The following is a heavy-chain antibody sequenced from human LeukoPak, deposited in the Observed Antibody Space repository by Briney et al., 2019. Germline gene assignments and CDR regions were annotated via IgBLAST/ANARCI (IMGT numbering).Heavy chain of an antibody. CDR3: ARGPSRITMVRGVKNWFDP. CDR2: MNPNSGNT. J-gene: IGHJ5*02. Sequence: ASVKVSCKPSGYTFTSYDINWVRQATGQGLEWMGWMNPNSGNTGYAQKFQGRVTMTKNTSISTAYMELSSLRSEDTAVYYCARGPSRITMVRGVKNWFDPWGQGTLVTVSS. D-gene: IGHD3-10*01. CDR1: GYTFTSYD. V-gene: IGHV1-8*01.